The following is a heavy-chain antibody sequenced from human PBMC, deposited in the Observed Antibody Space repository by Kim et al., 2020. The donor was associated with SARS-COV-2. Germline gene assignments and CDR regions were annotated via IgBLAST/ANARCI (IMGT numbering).Heavy chain of an antibody. CDR1: GFTFNVFG. CDR2: TSYEGSTN. Sequence: GGSLRLSCAASGFTFNVFGMHWVRHVPGKGLEWVSITSYEGSTNYYADSVKGRFTISRDNSKNTLYLQMNSLIAEDTAVYYCERAGTSWSIDHWGQGALV. CDR3: ERAGTSWSIDH. V-gene: IGHV3-33*05. D-gene: IGHD6-13*01. J-gene: IGHJ4*02.